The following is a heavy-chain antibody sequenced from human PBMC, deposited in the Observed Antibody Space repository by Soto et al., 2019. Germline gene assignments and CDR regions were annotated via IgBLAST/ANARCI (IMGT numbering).Heavy chain of an antibody. D-gene: IGHD5-12*01. Sequence: PGESLKISCKASGYSFSTYWIAWVRQRPGKGLDWMGIIYPVDSDTRYSPSFQGQVTISVDNSIDTAYLEWTTLRASDSAMYYCARHSLATQPGDYWGQGTRVTVSS. J-gene: IGHJ4*02. CDR1: GYSFSTYW. CDR3: ARHSLATQPGDY. V-gene: IGHV5-51*01. CDR2: IYPVDSDT.